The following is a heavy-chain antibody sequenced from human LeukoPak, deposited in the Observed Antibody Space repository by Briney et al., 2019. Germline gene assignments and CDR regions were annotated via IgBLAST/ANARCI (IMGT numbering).Heavy chain of an antibody. CDR3: ARDWTGGYYGSGSYGD. CDR1: GGTFSSYA. J-gene: IGHJ4*02. V-gene: IGHV1-69*04. D-gene: IGHD3-10*01. Sequence: SVKVSCKASGGTFSSYAISWVRQAPGQGLEWMGRIIPILGIANYAQKFQGRVTITADKSTSTAYMELSSLRSEDTAVYYCARDWTGGYYGSGSYGDWGQGALVTVSS. CDR2: IIPILGIA.